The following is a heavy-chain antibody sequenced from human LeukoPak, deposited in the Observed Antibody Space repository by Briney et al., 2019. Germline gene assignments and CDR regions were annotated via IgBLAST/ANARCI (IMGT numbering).Heavy chain of an antibody. Sequence: GGSLRLSCTASGFTLSTYSMNWVRQAPGKGLEWVANIKEDGSEKYYVDSVKGRFTISRDNAKSSLYLQMNSLRAEDTAVYDCARDLAGRPLGYWGQGTLVTVSS. CDR1: GFTLSTYS. CDR3: ARDLAGRPLGY. V-gene: IGHV3-7*01. J-gene: IGHJ4*02. D-gene: IGHD6-6*01. CDR2: IKEDGSEK.